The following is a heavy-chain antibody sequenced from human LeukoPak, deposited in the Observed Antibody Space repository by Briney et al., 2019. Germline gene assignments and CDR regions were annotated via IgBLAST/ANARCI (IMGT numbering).Heavy chain of an antibody. J-gene: IGHJ6*04. V-gene: IGHV3-30*18. Sequence: GGSLRLSCAASGFTFSSYGMHWVRQAPGKGLEWVAVISYDGSNKYYADSVKGRFTISRDNSKNTLYLQMNSLRAEDTAVYYRAKANIVATSGMDVWGKGTTVTVSS. CDR1: GFTFSSYG. CDR3: AKANIVATSGMDV. CDR2: ISYDGSNK. D-gene: IGHD5-12*01.